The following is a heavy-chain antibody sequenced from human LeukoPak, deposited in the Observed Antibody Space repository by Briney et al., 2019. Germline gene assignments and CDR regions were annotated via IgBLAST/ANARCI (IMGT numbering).Heavy chain of an antibody. J-gene: IGHJ6*02. Sequence: SETLSLTCTVSGYSISSGYYWGWIRQPPGKGLEWIGSIYHSGSTYYNPSLKSRVTISVDTSKNQFSLKLSSVTAADTAVYYCARGGSGDPYPGMDVWGQGTTVTVSS. CDR3: ARGGSGDPYPGMDV. V-gene: IGHV4-38-2*02. CDR2: IYHSGST. CDR1: GYSISSGYY. D-gene: IGHD3-10*01.